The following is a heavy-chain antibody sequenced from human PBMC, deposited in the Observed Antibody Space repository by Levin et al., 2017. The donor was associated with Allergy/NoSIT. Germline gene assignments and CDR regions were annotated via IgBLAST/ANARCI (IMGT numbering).Heavy chain of an antibody. V-gene: IGHV1-2*02. Sequence: GASVKVSCKASGYAFTDYYMHWVRQARGQGLEWMGWIDPNSGDTDYAQKFQGRVTVTRDTSISTAYMELSRLRSDDTAVYFCARGSRRWFQDDALLRHWGQGTLVTVSS. CDR3: ARGSRRWFQDDALLRH. D-gene: IGHD3-3*02. CDR2: IDPNSGDT. CDR1: GYAFTDYY. J-gene: IGHJ4*02.